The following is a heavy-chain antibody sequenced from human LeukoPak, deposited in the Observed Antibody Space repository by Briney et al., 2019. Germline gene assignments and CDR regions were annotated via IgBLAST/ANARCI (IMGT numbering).Heavy chain of an antibody. CDR3: ATGGFGELLSYYYYGMDV. V-gene: IGHV1-24*01. D-gene: IGHD3-10*01. Sequence: ASVKVSCKVSGYTLTELSMHWVRQAPGKGLEWMGGSDPEDGETIYAQKFQGRVTMTEDTSTDTAYMELSSLRSEDTAVYYCATGGFGELLSYYYYGMDVWGQGTTVTVSS. CDR2: SDPEDGET. CDR1: GYTLTELS. J-gene: IGHJ6*02.